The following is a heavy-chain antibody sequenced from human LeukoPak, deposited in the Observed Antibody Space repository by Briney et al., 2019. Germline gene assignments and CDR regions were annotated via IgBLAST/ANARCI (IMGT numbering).Heavy chain of an antibody. CDR1: GFAFSSYW. CDR3: ARVEWEDYYYYMDV. V-gene: IGHV3-74*01. J-gene: IGHJ6*03. Sequence: GGSLRPSCAASGFAFSSYWMHWVRQAPGKGLVWVSRINTDGSSTSYADSVKGRFTISRDNAKNTLYLQMNSLRAEDTAVYYCARVEWEDYYYYMDVWGKGTTVTVSS. CDR2: INTDGSST. D-gene: IGHD1-26*01.